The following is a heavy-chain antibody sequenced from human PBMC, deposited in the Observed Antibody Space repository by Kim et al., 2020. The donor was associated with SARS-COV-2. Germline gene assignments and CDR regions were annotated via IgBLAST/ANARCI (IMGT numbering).Heavy chain of an antibody. CDR1: GGSISSSSYY. J-gene: IGHJ6*02. D-gene: IGHD6-19*01. CDR3: ARLRYSSGWGNYYYYYGMDV. V-gene: IGHV4-39*01. Sequence: SETLSLTCTVSGGSISSSSYYWGWIRQPPGKGLEWIGSIYYSGSTYYNPSLKSRVTISVDTSKNQFSLKLSSVTAADTAVYYCARLRYSSGWGNYYYYYGMDVWGQGTTVTVSS. CDR2: IYYSGST.